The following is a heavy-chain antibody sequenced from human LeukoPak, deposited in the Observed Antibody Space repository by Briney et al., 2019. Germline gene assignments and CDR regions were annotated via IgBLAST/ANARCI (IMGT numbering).Heavy chain of an antibody. Sequence: KPGGSLRLSCAASGFTFSSYTMTWVRQAPGKGLEWVSSISSSSSYIYYADSVKGRLTISRDNAKNSLYLQMNSLRAEDTAVYYCARDPTPRYCSGGSCYTHYGMDVWGQGTTVTVSS. V-gene: IGHV3-21*01. CDR1: GFTFSSYT. CDR2: ISSSSSYI. J-gene: IGHJ6*02. D-gene: IGHD2-15*01. CDR3: ARDPTPRYCSGGSCYTHYGMDV.